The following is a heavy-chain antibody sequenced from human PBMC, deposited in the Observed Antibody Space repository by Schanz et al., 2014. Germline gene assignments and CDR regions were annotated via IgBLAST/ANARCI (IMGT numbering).Heavy chain of an antibody. Sequence: EVQLVESGGGLVQPGGSLRLSCAASGFTFSDSWMHWVRQAPGKGLVWVSRTSNDGSFTTFADSVKGRFTISRDNSKNMVFLQMNSLRVEDTAIYYCARDEGKDGYNLAFDVWGQGTTVTVSS. J-gene: IGHJ3*01. D-gene: IGHD5-12*01. CDR3: ARDEGKDGYNLAFDV. V-gene: IGHV3-74*01. CDR2: TSNDGSFT. CDR1: GFTFSDSW.